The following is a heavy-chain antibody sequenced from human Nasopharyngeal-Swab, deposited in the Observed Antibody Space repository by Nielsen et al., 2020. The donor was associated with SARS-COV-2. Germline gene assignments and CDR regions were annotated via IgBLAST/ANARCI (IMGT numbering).Heavy chain of an antibody. CDR2: ISGSGGST. J-gene: IGHJ4*02. Sequence: GESLEISCAASGFTFSSYAMSWVRQAPGKGLEWVSAISGSGGSTYYADSVKGRFTISRDNSKNTLYLQMNSLRAEDTAVYYCAKVLGQEFDYWGQGTLVTVSS. CDR1: GFTFSSYA. V-gene: IGHV3-23*01. CDR3: AKVLGQEFDY.